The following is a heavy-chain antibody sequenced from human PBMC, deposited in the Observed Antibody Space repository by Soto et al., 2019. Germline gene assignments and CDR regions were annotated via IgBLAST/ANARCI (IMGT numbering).Heavy chain of an antibody. Sequence: QVQLVESGGGLVKPGWSLRLSCAASGFSFSDYYMSWIRQAPGKGLEWLSFISSSGSTIYYADSVKGRFTVYRDNAKDSVWLQVNSLSAADKAVYYCARSGYCSRGACSYGVAVWGQGTTVTVSS. CDR2: ISSSGSTI. J-gene: IGHJ6*02. CDR1: GFSFSDYY. CDR3: ARSGYCSRGACSYGVAV. D-gene: IGHD2-15*01. V-gene: IGHV3-11*01.